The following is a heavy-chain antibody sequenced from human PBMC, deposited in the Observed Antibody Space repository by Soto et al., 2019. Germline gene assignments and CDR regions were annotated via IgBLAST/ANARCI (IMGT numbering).Heavy chain of an antibody. V-gene: IGHV3-66*01. CDR1: GFTASNNY. Sequence: ELQLVASGEGLVQPGGSLRLSCAASGFTASNNYVRWVRQAPGKGLEWVSLIFSNGVTRYADSVKGRFTIARDSSSNTLYLQMNSLRVEDTAVYYCARDGTYNWVGGQGIHVTVSS. CDR3: ARDGTYNWV. D-gene: IGHD1-1*01. CDR2: IFSNGVT. J-gene: IGHJ4*02.